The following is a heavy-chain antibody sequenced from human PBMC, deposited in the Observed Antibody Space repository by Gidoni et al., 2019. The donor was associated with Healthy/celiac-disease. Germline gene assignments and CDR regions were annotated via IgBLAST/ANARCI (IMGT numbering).Heavy chain of an antibody. CDR1: GFSLTNARLV. V-gene: IGHV2-26*01. J-gene: IGHJ4*02. Sequence: QVTLKESGPVLVKPTETLTLTCTVSGFSLTNARLVVSWIRQPPGKALEWLAHIFSNDEKSYSTSLKSRLTISKDTAKSQVVLTMTNMDPVDTATYYWARIQARMGIEVAGTLHFDNWGQGTLVTVSP. CDR2: IFSNDEK. CDR3: ARIQARMGIEVAGTLHFDN. D-gene: IGHD6-19*01.